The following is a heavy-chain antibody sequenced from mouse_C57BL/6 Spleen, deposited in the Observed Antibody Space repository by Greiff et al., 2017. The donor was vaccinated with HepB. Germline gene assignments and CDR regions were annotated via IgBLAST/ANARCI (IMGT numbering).Heavy chain of an antibody. V-gene: IGHV1-55*01. CDR3: ARIYDYDRYAMDY. CDR2: IYPGSGST. Sequence: QVQLKQPGAELVKPGASVKMSCKASGYTFTSYWITWVKQRPGQGLEWIGDIYPGSGSTNYNEKFKSKATLTVDTSSSTAYMQLSSLTSEDSAVYYCARIYDYDRYAMDYWGQGTSVTVSS. D-gene: IGHD2-4*01. CDR1: GYTFTSYW. J-gene: IGHJ4*01.